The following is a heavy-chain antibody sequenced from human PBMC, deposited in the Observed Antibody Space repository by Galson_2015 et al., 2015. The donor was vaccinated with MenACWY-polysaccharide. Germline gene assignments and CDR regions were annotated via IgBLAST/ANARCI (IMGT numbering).Heavy chain of an antibody. Sequence: SLRLSCAASGLKFRGSGMHWVRQAPGKGLEWVAVIQYDGSQKQYIDSVKGRFTISRDNSKNTLYLEMNSLRAEDTALYYCAREGRRIVFPANDVWGKGTIVIVSS. CDR1: GLKFRGSG. CDR3: AREGRRIVFPANDV. J-gene: IGHJ3*01. CDR2: IQYDGSQK. V-gene: IGHV3-33*01. D-gene: IGHD3-10*02.